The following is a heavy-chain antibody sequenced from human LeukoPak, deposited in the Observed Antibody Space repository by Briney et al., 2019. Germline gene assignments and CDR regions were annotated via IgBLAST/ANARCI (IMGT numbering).Heavy chain of an antibody. CDR1: GYTFTSYG. V-gene: IGHV1-18*01. J-gene: IGHJ4*02. D-gene: IGHD3-22*01. CDR3: ARDSSYYDSSGYYSNYFDY. Sequence: ASVKVSCKASGYTFTSYGISWVRQAPGQGLEWMGWISAYNGNTNYAQKLQGRVTMTTDTSTSTAYMELRSLRSDDTAVYYCARDSSYYDSSGYYSNYFDYWGQGTLVTVSS. CDR2: ISAYNGNT.